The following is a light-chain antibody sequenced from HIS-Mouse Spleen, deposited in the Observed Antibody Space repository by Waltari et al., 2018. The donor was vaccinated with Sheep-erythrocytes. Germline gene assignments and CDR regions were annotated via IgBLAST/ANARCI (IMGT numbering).Light chain of an antibody. Sequence: QSALTQPPSASGSPGQSVTIACTGTSSDVAGYNYVPWYQQHPGKAPNLMIYEVSKRPSGVPDRFSGSKSGNTASLTVSGLQAEDEADYYCSSYAGSNNLVFGGGTKLTVL. J-gene: IGLJ2*01. V-gene: IGLV2-8*01. CDR1: SSDVAGYNY. CDR3: SSYAGSNNLV. CDR2: EVS.